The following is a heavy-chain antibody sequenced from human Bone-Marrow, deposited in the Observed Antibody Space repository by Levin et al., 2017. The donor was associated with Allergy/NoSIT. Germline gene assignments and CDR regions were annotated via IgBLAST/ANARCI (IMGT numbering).Heavy chain of an antibody. V-gene: IGHV3-48*01. CDR2: IGGDNYTK. Sequence: GGSLRLSCDASGFTFSSYGIIWVRQAPGKGLEWVSYIGGDNYTKYYADSVKGRFTISRDNVKKSLYLQMHSLIGADTAVYYCAREGSWSSTWLGNYYFDDWGQGTLVTVSS. CDR1: GFTFSSYG. J-gene: IGHJ4*02. D-gene: IGHD6-13*01. CDR3: AREGSWSSTWLGNYYFDD.